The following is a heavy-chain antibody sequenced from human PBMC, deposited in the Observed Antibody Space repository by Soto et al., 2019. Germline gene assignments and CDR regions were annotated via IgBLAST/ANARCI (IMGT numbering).Heavy chain of an antibody. Sequence: GGSMRLSCAASGFTFSSYWMSWVRQAPGKGLEWVANIKQDGSEKYYVDSVKGRFTISRDNAKNSLYLQMNSLRAEDTAVYYCASTAYCSGGSCYSDQENFQHWGQGTLVTVSS. V-gene: IGHV3-7*01. D-gene: IGHD2-15*01. J-gene: IGHJ1*01. CDR1: GFTFSSYW. CDR2: IKQDGSEK. CDR3: ASTAYCSGGSCYSDQENFQH.